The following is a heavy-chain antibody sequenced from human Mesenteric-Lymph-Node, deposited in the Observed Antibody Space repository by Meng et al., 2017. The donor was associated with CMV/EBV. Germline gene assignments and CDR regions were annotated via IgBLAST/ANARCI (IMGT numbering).Heavy chain of an antibody. V-gene: IGHV3-21*01. CDR1: GGSISSSSYY. D-gene: IGHD1-14*01. CDR2: IGRSSSYI. Sequence: ETLSLTCTVSGGSISSSSYYWGWVRQAPGKGLEWVSYIGRSSSYIYYADSVKGRFTISRDNAKKSLYLQMNSLRAEDTAVYYCAREPEYYYGLDVWGQGTTVTVSS. J-gene: IGHJ6*02. CDR3: AREPEYYYGLDV.